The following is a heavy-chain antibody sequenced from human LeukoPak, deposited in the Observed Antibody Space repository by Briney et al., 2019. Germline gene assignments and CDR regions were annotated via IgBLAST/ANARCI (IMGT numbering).Heavy chain of an antibody. V-gene: IGHV3-48*01. CDR2: ISSSSSTI. CDR3: ARDRLLTVGYCSGGSCYSAAEYFQH. D-gene: IGHD2-15*01. CDR1: GFTFSSYS. J-gene: IGHJ1*01. Sequence: PGGSLRLSCAASGFTFSSYSMNWVRQAPGKGLEWVSYISSSSSTIYYSDSVKGRFTISRDNAKNSLYLQMNSLRAEDTAVYYCARDRLLTVGYCSGGSCYSAAEYFQHWGQGTLVTVSS.